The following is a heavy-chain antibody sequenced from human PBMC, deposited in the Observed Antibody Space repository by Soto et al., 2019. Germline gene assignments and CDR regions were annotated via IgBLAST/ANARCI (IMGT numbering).Heavy chain of an antibody. Sequence: EVQLVESGGGLVQPGGSLRLSCAASGFTLSSYDIHWVRQATGEGLAWVSGIGSGGDTHYADSVKGRFIISREAGKNSLYLQMNNLRVRDTAVYYCTRKTPPTGMEVWGQGATVTVSS. CDR2: IGSGGDT. CDR3: TRKTPPTGMEV. J-gene: IGHJ6*02. V-gene: IGHV3-13*01. D-gene: IGHD3-9*01. CDR1: GFTLSSYD.